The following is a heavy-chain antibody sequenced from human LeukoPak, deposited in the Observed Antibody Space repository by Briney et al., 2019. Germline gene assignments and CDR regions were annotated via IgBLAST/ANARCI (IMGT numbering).Heavy chain of an antibody. CDR3: ARHLRSGAVDY. CDR2: VYHSGST. D-gene: IGHD4-17*01. J-gene: IGHJ4*02. Sequence: SETLSLTCTVSGGSISSGGYYWSWIRQPPGKGLEWIGYVYHSGSTYYNPSLKSRVTILVDTSKNQFSLELSSVTAADTAVYYCARHLRSGAVDYWGQGTLVTVSS. CDR1: GGSISSGGYY. V-gene: IGHV4-30-2*01.